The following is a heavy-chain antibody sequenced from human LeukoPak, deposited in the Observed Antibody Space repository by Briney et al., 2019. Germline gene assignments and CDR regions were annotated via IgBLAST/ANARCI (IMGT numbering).Heavy chain of an antibody. J-gene: IGHJ4*02. CDR2: IHYSGNT. D-gene: IGHD3-3*01. Sequence: PSETLSLTCTVSGGSTSSSNYYWGWLRQPPGTGPEWIGGIHYSGNTYYNPSLKSRVTISVDTSKNQFSLKLSSVTAADTAVYYCARLGAGPTYYDFWSGYSSFYFDYWGQGTLVTVSS. CDR1: GGSTSSSNYY. V-gene: IGHV4-39*01. CDR3: ARLGAGPTYYDFWSGYSSFYFDY.